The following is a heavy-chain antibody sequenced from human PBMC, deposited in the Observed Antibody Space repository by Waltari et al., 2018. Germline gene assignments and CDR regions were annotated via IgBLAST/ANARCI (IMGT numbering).Heavy chain of an antibody. J-gene: IGHJ5*02. Sequence: QVQLQQWGAGLLKPSETLSLTCAVYGGSFSGYYWSWIRQPPGKGLEWIGESNHSGSTNYNPSLKSRVTISVDTSKNQFSLKLSSVTAADTAVYYCARHWGVRGRNWFDPWGQGTLVTVSS. V-gene: IGHV4-34*01. CDR1: GGSFSGYY. CDR2: SNHSGST. D-gene: IGHD3-10*01. CDR3: ARHWGVRGRNWFDP.